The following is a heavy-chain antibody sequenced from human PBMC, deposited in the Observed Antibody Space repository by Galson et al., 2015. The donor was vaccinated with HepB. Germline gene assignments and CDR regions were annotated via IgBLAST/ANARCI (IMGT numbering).Heavy chain of an antibody. J-gene: IGHJ5*02. CDR3: AREGGYCSSTSCPNWFDP. D-gene: IGHD2-2*01. CDR2: IWYDGSNK. CDR1: GFTFSSYG. V-gene: IGHV3-33*01. Sequence: SLRLSCAASGFTFSSYGMHWVRQAPGKGLEWVAVIWYDGSNKYYADSVKGRFTISRDNSKNTLYLQMNSLRAEDTAVYYCAREGGYCSSTSCPNWFDPWGQGTLVTVSS.